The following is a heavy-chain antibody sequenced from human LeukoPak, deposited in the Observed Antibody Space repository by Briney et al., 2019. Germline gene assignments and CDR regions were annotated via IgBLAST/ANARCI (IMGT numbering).Heavy chain of an antibody. Sequence: PGGSLRLSCAASGFSVSSNYMTWVRQAPGKGLEWVSGLYSGGSTYYADSVKGRFTISRDNSKNTLYLQMNSLRAEDTAVYYCARDSILWFGELYEYYFDYWGQGTLVTVSS. J-gene: IGHJ4*02. V-gene: IGHV3-53*01. CDR1: GFSVSSNY. D-gene: IGHD3-10*01. CDR3: ARDSILWFGELYEYYFDY. CDR2: LYSGGST.